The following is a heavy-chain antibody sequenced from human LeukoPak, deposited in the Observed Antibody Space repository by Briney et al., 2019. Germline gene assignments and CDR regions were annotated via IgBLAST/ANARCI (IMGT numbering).Heavy chain of an antibody. CDR3: AGYSSSWYLV. J-gene: IGHJ4*02. Sequence: GGSLRLSCAASGFTFSGYWMHWVRHAPGKGLVWVSRINSDGSSTSYADSVRGRFTISRDNAKNTLYLQMNSLRAEDTAVYYCAGYSSSWYLVWGQGTLVTVSS. CDR2: INSDGSST. V-gene: IGHV3-74*01. D-gene: IGHD6-13*01. CDR1: GFTFSGYW.